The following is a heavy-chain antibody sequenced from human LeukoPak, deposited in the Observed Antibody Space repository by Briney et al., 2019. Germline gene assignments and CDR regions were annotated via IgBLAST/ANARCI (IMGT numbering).Heavy chain of an antibody. V-gene: IGHV3-13*01. Sequence: AGGSLRLPCTASGFTLGGHDMHWVRQTTGDGLEWVAAVSAGHHAFYAGSVKGRFTVSREDAKNSLYLQMNSLRAGDTAVYYCVREARGYHYTYFDYWGQGSLVTVSS. J-gene: IGHJ4*02. D-gene: IGHD5-18*01. CDR2: VSAGHHA. CDR3: VREARGYHYTYFDY. CDR1: GFTLGGHD.